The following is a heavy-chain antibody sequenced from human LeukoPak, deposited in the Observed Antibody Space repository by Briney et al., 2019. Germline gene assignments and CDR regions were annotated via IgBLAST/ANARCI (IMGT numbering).Heavy chain of an antibody. CDR3: ARDEVTTVTTTYYYYGMDV. Sequence: PGGSLRLSCAASGFTFSDYYMSWIRQAPGKGLEWVSYISSSGSTIYYADSAKGRFTISRDNAKNSLYLQMNSLRAEDTAVYYCARDEVTTVTTTYYYYGMDVWGQGTTVTVSS. CDR2: ISSSGSTI. CDR1: GFTFSDYY. V-gene: IGHV3-11*01. D-gene: IGHD4-17*01. J-gene: IGHJ6*02.